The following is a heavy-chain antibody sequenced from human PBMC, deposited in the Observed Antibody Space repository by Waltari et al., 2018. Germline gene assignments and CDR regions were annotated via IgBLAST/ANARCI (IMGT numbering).Heavy chain of an antibody. Sequence: EVQLVESGGGLVQPGGSLRLSCAASGFTFSSYEMNWVRQAPGKGLEWVSDISSSGSTKYYADAVKGRFTISRDNAKNSLYLQMNSLRAEDTAVYYCARSYSSSWYYFDYWGQGTLVTVSS. CDR2: ISSSGSTK. V-gene: IGHV3-48*03. D-gene: IGHD6-13*01. CDR1: GFTFSSYE. CDR3: ARSYSSSWYYFDY. J-gene: IGHJ4*02.